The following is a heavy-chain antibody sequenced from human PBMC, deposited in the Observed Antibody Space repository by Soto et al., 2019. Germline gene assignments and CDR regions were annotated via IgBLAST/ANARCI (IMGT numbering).Heavy chain of an antibody. V-gene: IGHV1-24*01. CDR2: FDPEDGET. J-gene: IGHJ3*02. CDR1: GCTLTELS. CDR3: ATVREVRAYYYDSSGYYGRVPAFDI. D-gene: IGHD3-22*01. Sequence: ASVKVSCKVSGCTLTELSMHWVREAPGKGLEWMGGFDPEDGETIYAQKFQGRVTMTEDTSTDTAYMELSSLRSEDTAVYYCATVREVRAYYYDSSGYYGRVPAFDIWCQGTMVTVSS.